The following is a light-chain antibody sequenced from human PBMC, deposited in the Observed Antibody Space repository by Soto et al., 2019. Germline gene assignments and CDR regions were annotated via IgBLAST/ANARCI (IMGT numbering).Light chain of an antibody. CDR3: CSYAGSNTFFFV. CDR2: EVS. V-gene: IGLV2-23*02. J-gene: IGLJ1*01. Sequence: QSALTQPASVSGSPGQSITISCTGTSSDVGSYNFVSWYQQYPGKAPKLMIYEVSKRPSGVSNRFSGSKSGNTASLTISGLQAEDEADYYCCSYAGSNTFFFVFGTGTKVTVL. CDR1: SSDVGSYNF.